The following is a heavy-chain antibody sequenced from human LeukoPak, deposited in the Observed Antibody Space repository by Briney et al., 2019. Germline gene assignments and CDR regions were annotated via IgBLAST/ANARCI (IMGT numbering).Heavy chain of an antibody. D-gene: IGHD3-10*01. CDR1: GGSFSGYY. CDR3: ARIPSGVRGVIYYYYMDV. Sequence: PSETLSLTCAVYGGSFSGYYWSWIRQPPGEGLEWIGEINHSGSTNYNPSLKSRVTISVDTSKNQFSLKLSSVTGADTAVYYCARIPSGVRGVIYYYYMDVWGKGTTVTISS. V-gene: IGHV4-34*01. J-gene: IGHJ6*03. CDR2: INHSGST.